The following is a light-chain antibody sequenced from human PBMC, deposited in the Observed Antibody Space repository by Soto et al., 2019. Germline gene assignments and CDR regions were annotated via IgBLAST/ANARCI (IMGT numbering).Light chain of an antibody. V-gene: IGLV2-23*03. CDR1: SSDVGSYNL. CDR2: EGS. CDR3: CSYAGTSTFVV. J-gene: IGLJ2*01. Sequence: QSALTQPASVSGSPGQSITISCTGTSSDVGSYNLVSWYQQHPGKAPKLIIYEGSKRPSGVSHRFSGSKSGNTASLTISGLQAEDEADYCCCSYAGTSTFVVFGGGTKLTVL.